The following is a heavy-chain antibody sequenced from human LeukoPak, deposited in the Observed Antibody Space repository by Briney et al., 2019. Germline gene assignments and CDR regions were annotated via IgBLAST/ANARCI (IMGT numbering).Heavy chain of an antibody. CDR2: MNPNSGNT. Sequence: ASVKVSCKASGYTFTSYDINWVRPVTGQGLEWMGWMNPNSGNTGYAQKFQGRVTMTRNTSISTAYMELSSLRSEDTAVYYCARGLMTTVTTFPRWGQGTLVTVSS. V-gene: IGHV1-8*01. CDR3: ARGLMTTVTTFPR. CDR1: GYTFTSYD. D-gene: IGHD4-17*01. J-gene: IGHJ1*01.